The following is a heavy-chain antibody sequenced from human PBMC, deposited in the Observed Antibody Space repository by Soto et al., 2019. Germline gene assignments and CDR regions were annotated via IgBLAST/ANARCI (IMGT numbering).Heavy chain of an antibody. V-gene: IGHV3-48*02. CDR3: ARQGPYGDHDH. J-gene: IGHJ4*02. Sequence: EVQLVESGGGLVQPGGSLTVSCVVSGFTLSTYSMNWVRQAPGKGLEWVSHDGAGGVILYADSVKGRFIVSRDNAKNSLYLQMNILTDGDTAVYYCARQGPYGDHDHWGQGTLVTVSS. D-gene: IGHD4-17*01. CDR2: DGAGGVI. CDR1: GFTLSTYS.